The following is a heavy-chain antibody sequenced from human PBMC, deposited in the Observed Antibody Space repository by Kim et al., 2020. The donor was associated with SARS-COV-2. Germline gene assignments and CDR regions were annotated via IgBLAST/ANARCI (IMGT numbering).Heavy chain of an antibody. CDR1: GYTFTSYG. V-gene: IGHV1-18*01. D-gene: IGHD6-19*01. CDR2: ISAYNGNT. J-gene: IGHJ3*02. CDR3: ARAIAVAGTDGVFDI. Sequence: ASVKVSCKASGYTFTSYGISWVRQAPGQGLEWMGWISAYNGNTNYAQKLQGRVTMTTDTSTSTAYMELRSLRSDDTAVYYCARAIAVAGTDGVFDIWGQGTMVTVSS.